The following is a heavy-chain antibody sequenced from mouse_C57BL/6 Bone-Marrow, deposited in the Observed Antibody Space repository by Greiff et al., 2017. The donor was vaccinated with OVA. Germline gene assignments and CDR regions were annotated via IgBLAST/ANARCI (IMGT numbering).Heavy chain of an antibody. Sequence: QVQLQQSGPGLVQPSQSLSITCTVSGFSLTSYGVHWVRQSPGKGLEWLGVIWSGGSTDYNAAFISRLSISKDNSKSQVFFKMNSLQADDTAIYYCARGRVYGYDDALYYAMDYWGQGTSVTVSS. V-gene: IGHV2-2*01. D-gene: IGHD2-2*01. CDR2: IWSGGST. CDR3: ARGRVYGYDDALYYAMDY. CDR1: GFSLTSYG. J-gene: IGHJ4*01.